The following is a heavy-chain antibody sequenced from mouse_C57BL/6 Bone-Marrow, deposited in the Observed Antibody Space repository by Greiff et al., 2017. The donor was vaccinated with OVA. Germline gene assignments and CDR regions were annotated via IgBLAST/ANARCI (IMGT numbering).Heavy chain of an antibody. D-gene: IGHD1-1*01. Sequence: EVKLQESGPGLVKPSQSLSLTCSVTGYSITSGYYWNWIRQFPGNKLEWMGYISYDGSNNYNPFLKNRISITRDTSKTQFFLKLNSVTTEDTATYYCANLLRDWYFDVWGTGTTVTVSS. CDR1: GYSITSGYY. CDR2: ISYDGSN. CDR3: ANLLRDWYFDV. V-gene: IGHV3-6*01. J-gene: IGHJ1*03.